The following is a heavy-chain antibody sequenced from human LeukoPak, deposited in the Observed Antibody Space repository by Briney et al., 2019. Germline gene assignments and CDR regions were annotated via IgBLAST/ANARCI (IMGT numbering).Heavy chain of an antibody. D-gene: IGHD3-22*01. CDR1: GFTFSSYE. Sequence: QPGGSLRLSCAASGFTFSSYEMNWVRQAPGKGLEWVSYISSSGSTIYYADSVKGRFTISRDNAKNSLYPQMNSLRAEDTAVYYCASFLVVNFDYWGQGTLVTVSS. CDR3: ASFLVVNFDY. CDR2: ISSSGSTI. J-gene: IGHJ4*02. V-gene: IGHV3-48*03.